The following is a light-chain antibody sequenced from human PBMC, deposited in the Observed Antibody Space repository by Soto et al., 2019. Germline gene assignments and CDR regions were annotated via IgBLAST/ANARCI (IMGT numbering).Light chain of an antibody. Sequence: EIVLTQSPATLSLSPGERATLSCRASQSVSSYLAWYQQKPGQAPRLLIYDASNRATGITARFSGSGSGTDFTLTISSLEPEDFAVDYCQQRSNWPPGYTFGQGTKLEIK. V-gene: IGKV3-11*01. CDR3: QQRSNWPPGYT. J-gene: IGKJ2*01. CDR1: QSVSSY. CDR2: DAS.